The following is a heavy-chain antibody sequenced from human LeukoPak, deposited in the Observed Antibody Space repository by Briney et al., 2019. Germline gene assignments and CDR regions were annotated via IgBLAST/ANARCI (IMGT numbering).Heavy chain of an antibody. V-gene: IGHV1-46*01. CDR2: INPSGGST. J-gene: IGHJ4*02. Sequence: ASVKVSCTASGYTFTSYYMHWVRQAPGQGLEWMGIINPSGGSTSYAQKFQGRVTMTRDTSTSTVYMELSSLRSEDTAVYYCARDYSSGWPFHYWGQGTLVTVSS. CDR3: ARDYSSGWPFHY. D-gene: IGHD6-19*01. CDR1: GYTFTSYY.